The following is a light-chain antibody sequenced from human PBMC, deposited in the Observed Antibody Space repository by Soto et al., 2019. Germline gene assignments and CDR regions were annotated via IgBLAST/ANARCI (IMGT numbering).Light chain of an antibody. Sequence: AIQLTQSPSSLSASVGDRVTVSCRASQAIGSALAWYRQRPGKPPELLIYHDTNLESGVASRFSGSGSETDFTLTISSLQPEDFATYYCQHFSSPLTFGGGTRVDI. CDR3: QHFSSPLT. V-gene: IGKV1-13*02. CDR2: HDT. CDR1: QAIGSA. J-gene: IGKJ4*01.